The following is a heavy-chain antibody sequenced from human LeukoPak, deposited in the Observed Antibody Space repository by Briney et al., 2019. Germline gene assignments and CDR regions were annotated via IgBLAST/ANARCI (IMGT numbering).Heavy chain of an antibody. D-gene: IGHD6-19*01. CDR1: GFTFSSYS. CDR3: ARDRSYSSGWYVSDYGMDV. CDR2: ISSGSSYI. J-gene: IGHJ6*02. V-gene: IGHV3-21*01. Sequence: GGSLRLSCAASGFTFSSYSMNWVRQAPGKGLEWVSSISSGSSYIYYADSVKGRFTISRDNAKNSLYLQMNSLRAEDTAVYYCARDRSYSSGWYVSDYGMDVWGQGTTVTASS.